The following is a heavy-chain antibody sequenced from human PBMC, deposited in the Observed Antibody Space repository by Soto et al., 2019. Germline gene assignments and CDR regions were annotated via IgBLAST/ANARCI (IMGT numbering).Heavy chain of an antibody. CDR2: ISGSGGTI. V-gene: IGHV3-48*01. J-gene: IGHJ4*02. CDR3: ARETGLRSSGWSYYFDF. CDR1: GFTLSSYS. Sequence: EVQLVESGGGMVQPGGSLRVSCAASGFTLSSYSMHWVRQAPGKGLEWVSYISGSGGTIYYADSVKGRFTISRDNXXXXXXXXXXXXXDEDTAVYFCARETGLRSSGWSYYFDFWGQGTRVTVSS. D-gene: IGHD6-19*01.